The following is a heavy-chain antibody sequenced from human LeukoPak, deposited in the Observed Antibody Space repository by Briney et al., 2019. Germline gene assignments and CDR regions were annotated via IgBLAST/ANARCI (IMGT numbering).Heavy chain of an antibody. CDR3: ARALAVAGTGGHY. J-gene: IGHJ4*02. CDR2: INSDGSST. Sequence: GGSLRLSCAASGFTFSNYWMHWVRQAPGKGLVWVSRINSDGSSTSYADSVKGRFTISRDNAKNTLYLQMNSLRAEDTAVYYCARALAVAGTGGHYWGQGTLVTVSS. CDR1: GFTFSNYW. D-gene: IGHD6-19*01. V-gene: IGHV3-74*01.